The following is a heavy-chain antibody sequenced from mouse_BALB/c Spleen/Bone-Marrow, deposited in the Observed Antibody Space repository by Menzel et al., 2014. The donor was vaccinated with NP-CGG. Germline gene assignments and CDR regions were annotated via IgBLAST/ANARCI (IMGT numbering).Heavy chain of an antibody. D-gene: IGHD2-14*01. CDR2: IYPGDGDT. CDR1: GYAFSSYW. J-gene: IGHJ4*01. V-gene: IGHV1-80*01. Sequence: QVQLQQPGAELVRPGSSVQISCKASGYAFSSYWMNWVKQRPGQGLEWIGQIYPGDGDTNYNGNFKDKATLTVDRSSSTAFTQLSNLTSEDSAVYFCARWYRDHHFAMDYWGPGSSVTVSS. CDR3: ARWYRDHHFAMDY.